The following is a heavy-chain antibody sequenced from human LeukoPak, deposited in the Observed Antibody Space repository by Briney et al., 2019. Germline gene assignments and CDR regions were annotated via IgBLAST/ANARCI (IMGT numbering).Heavy chain of an antibody. D-gene: IGHD5-24*01. J-gene: IGHJ4*02. V-gene: IGHV1-18*01. CDR2: ISDYNDNT. CDR3: ARDWRDGYNYYLDY. CDR1: GYTFTSYG. Sequence: GASVKVSCKASGYTFTSYGISWVRQAPGQGLEWMGWISDYNDNTNYAQKLQGRVTMTTDTSTSTAYMELRSLRSDDTAVYYCARDWRDGYNYYLDYWGQGTLVTVSS.